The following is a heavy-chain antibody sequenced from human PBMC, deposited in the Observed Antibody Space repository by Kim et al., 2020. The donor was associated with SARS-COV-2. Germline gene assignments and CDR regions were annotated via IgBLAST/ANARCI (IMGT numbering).Heavy chain of an antibody. CDR1: GFTFSSYD. CDR2: IGTTGDT. J-gene: IGHJ5*02. D-gene: IGHD6-19*01. CDR3: ARSDPKYSSGWTNWFDP. V-gene: IGHV3-13*01. Sequence: GGSLRLSCVASGFTFSSYDMYWVRQATGKGLEWVSAIGTTGDTYYADSVKGRFTISRENAKNSLYLQMNSLRVGDTAVYYCARSDPKYSSGWTNWFDPWGQGTLVTVSS.